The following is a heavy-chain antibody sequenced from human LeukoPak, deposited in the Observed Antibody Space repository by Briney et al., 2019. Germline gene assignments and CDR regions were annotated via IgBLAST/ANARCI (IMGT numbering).Heavy chain of an antibody. D-gene: IGHD3-16*01. CDR2: IKQDGSEK. CDR1: GFTFSTYW. J-gene: IGHJ4*02. CDR3: ATFGGLGY. Sequence: GGSLRLSCVASGFTFSTYWMSWVRQAPGKGLEWVANIKQDGSEKYYVNSVKGRFNISRDNAENSLYLHMNSLRAEDTAVYYCATFGGLGYWGQGTLVTVSS. V-gene: IGHV3-7*01.